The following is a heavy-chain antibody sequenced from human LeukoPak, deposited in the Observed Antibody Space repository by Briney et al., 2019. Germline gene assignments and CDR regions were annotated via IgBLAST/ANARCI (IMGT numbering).Heavy chain of an antibody. CDR1: GDSVSSNSAA. D-gene: IGHD6-19*01. CDR3: ARGGSYSSGTDPNNYFDY. J-gene: IGHJ4*02. V-gene: IGHV6-1*01. Sequence: SQTLSLTCAISGDSVSSNSAAWNWIRQSPSRGLEWLGRTYYRCKWYNDYAVSVKSRITINPDTSKNQFSLQLNSVTPEDTAVYYCARGGSYSSGTDPNNYFDYWGQGTLVTVSS. CDR2: TYYRCKWYN.